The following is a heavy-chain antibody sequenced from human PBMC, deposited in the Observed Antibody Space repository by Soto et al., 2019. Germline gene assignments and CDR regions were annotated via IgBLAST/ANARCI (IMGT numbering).Heavy chain of an antibody. CDR2: VDPTDSYS. CDR1: GYSFTNYW. Sequence: GESLKISCKGSGYSFTNYWINWVRQMPGKGLEWLGRVDPTDSYSNYSPSFQGHVTISADKSIITAYLQCSSLKASDTAMYYCSRHYYYTSGNYFTYYTDAMDVWGQGTTVPVSS. D-gene: IGHD3-10*01. CDR3: SRHYYYTSGNYFTYYTDAMDV. V-gene: IGHV5-10-1*01. J-gene: IGHJ6*02.